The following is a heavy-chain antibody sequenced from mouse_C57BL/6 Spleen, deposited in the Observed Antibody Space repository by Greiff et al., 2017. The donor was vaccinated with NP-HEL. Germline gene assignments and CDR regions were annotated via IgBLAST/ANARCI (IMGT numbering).Heavy chain of an antibody. CDR1: GYTFTSYW. CDR2: IDPSDSET. CDR3: ARHDGYYWYFDV. D-gene: IGHD2-3*01. V-gene: IGHV1-52*01. J-gene: IGHJ1*03. Sequence: VQLQQPGAELVRPGSSVKLSCKASGYTFTSYWMHWVKQRPIQGLEWIGNIDPSDSETHYNQKFKDKATLTVDKSSSTAYMQLSSLTSEDSAVYYCARHDGYYWYFDVWGTGTTVTVSS.